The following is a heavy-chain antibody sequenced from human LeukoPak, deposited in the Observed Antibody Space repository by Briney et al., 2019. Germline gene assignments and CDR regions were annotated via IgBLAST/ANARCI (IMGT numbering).Heavy chain of an antibody. CDR2: ISGSGGST. V-gene: IGHV3-23*01. Sequence: GGSLRLSCAASGFTFSSYAMSWVRQALGKGLEWVLAISGSGGSTYYADSVKGRFTISRDNSKNTLYLQMNSLRAEDTAVYYCAKDLYYYVSSGYYYVSGNFDYWGQGTLVTVSS. J-gene: IGHJ4*02. CDR3: AKDLYYYVSSGYYYVSGNFDY. D-gene: IGHD3-22*01. CDR1: GFTFSSYA.